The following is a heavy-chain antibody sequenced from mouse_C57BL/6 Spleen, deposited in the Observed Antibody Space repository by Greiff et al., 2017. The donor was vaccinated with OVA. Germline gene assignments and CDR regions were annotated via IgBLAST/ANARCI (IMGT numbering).Heavy chain of an antibody. CDR2: INPNYGTT. J-gene: IGHJ3*01. CDR1: GYSFTDYN. Sequence: QLQQSGPALVKPGASVQISCKASGYSFTDYNMNWVKQSNGKSLEWSGVINPNYGTTSYNQKFKGKATLTVDQSSSTAYMQLNSLTSEDSAVYYCARSCGVFYYDYGGFAYWGQGTLVTVSA. CDR3: ARSCGVFYYDYGGFAY. V-gene: IGHV1-39*01. D-gene: IGHD2-4*01.